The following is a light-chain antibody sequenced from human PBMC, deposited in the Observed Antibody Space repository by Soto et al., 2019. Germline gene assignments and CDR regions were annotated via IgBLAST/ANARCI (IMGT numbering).Light chain of an antibody. CDR3: QQYNTWPQT. J-gene: IGKJ1*01. CDR1: QSVSSN. Sequence: EIVMKQSPATLSVSPGERATLYCRASQSVSSNLAWYQQKPGQAPRLLIYGASTRATGIPARFSGSGSGTEFTLTISSLQSEDFAVYYCQQYNTWPQTFGKGTKV. CDR2: GAS. V-gene: IGKV3D-15*01.